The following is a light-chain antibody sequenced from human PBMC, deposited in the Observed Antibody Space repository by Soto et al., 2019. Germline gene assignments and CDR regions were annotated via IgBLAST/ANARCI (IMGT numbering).Light chain of an antibody. CDR3: QQYGSSGT. V-gene: IGKV3-20*01. CDR1: QSVSSIY. Sequence: DIVLTQSPGTLSLSPGERATLSCRASQSVSSIYLAWYQQKPGQAPRLLIYGASNRATGVPDRFSGGGSATDFTLTISRLEPEDFAVYYCQQYGSSGTFGQGTKVDIK. CDR2: GAS. J-gene: IGKJ1*01.